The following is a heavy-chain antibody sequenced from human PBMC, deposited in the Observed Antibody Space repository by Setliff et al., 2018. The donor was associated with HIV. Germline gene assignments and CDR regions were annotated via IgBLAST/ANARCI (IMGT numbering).Heavy chain of an antibody. CDR1: GFTFSDYY. D-gene: IGHD4-17*01. CDR2: ISTSSATK. V-gene: IGHV3-11*01. J-gene: IGHJ4*02. Sequence: PGGSLRLSCVASGFTFSDYYMIWIRQAPGQGLEWVSYISTSSATKYYADSVKGRFTISRDNAKNSLYLQMNSVRADDTAVYYCARDKDEDYGSTSFDYWGQGILVTVSS. CDR3: ARDKDEDYGSTSFDY.